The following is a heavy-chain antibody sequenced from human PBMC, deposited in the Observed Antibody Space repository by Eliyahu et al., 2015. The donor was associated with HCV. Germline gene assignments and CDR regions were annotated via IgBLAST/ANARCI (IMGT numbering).Heavy chain of an antibody. J-gene: IGHJ6*02. D-gene: IGHD2-2*01. CDR2: IXGSGGST. V-gene: IGHV3-23*01. CDR3: AKDFEVVPAAEFIYYYYGMDV. CDR1: GFTFSXYA. Sequence: EVQLLESGGGLVQPGGSLRLPCAASGFTFSXYAISWVRRAPGKGLEWVSAIXGSGGSTYYADSVKGRFTISRDNSKNTLYLQMNSLRAEDTAVYYCAKDFEVVPAAEFIYYYYGMDVWGQGTTVTVSS.